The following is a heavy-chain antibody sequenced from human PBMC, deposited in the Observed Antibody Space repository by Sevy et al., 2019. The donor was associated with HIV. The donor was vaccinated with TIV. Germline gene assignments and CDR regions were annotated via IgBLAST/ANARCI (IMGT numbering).Heavy chain of an antibody. Sequence: SETLSLTCTVSGGSISSYYWSWIRQPAGKGLEWIGRIYTSGSTNYNPSLKSRVTMSVDTSKNQFSLKLSSVTAADTAVDYCAGEGGGYCGGDCLDYWGQGTLVTVSS. CDR2: IYTSGST. CDR1: GGSISSYY. D-gene: IGHD2-21*02. J-gene: IGHJ4*02. CDR3: AGEGGGYCGGDCLDY. V-gene: IGHV4-4*07.